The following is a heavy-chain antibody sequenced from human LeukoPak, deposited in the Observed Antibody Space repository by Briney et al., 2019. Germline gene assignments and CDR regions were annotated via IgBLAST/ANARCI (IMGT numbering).Heavy chain of an antibody. CDR1: GLTVSSNY. J-gene: IGHJ4*02. CDR3: ARGRVENQQLVGGNY. CDR2: IYSGGST. Sequence: GGSLRLSCAASGLTVSSNYMSWVRQAPGKGLEWVSVIYSGGSTYYADSVKGRFTISRDNSKNTLYLQMNSLRAEDTAVYYCARGRVENQQLVGGNYWGQGTLVTVSS. D-gene: IGHD6-6*01. V-gene: IGHV3-66*01.